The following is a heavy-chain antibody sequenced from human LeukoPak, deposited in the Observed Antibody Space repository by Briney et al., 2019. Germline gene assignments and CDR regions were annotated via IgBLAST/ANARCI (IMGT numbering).Heavy chain of an antibody. J-gene: IGHJ4*02. CDR3: AREEIAAARLFSNYFDY. CDR1: GFTVSSNY. Sequence: PGGSLRLSCAASGFTVSSNYMSWVRQAPGKGLEWVSSISSSSSYIYYADSVKGRFTISRDNAKNSLYLQMNSLRAEDTAVYYCAREEIAAARLFSNYFDYWGQGTLVTVSS. V-gene: IGHV3-21*01. D-gene: IGHD6-13*01. CDR2: ISSSSSYI.